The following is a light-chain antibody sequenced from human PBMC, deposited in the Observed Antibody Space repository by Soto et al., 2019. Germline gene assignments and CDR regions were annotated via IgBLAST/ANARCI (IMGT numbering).Light chain of an antibody. CDR3: QQSYSTSHT. CDR1: QSISSY. Sequence: DIQMTQSPSYLSASVGDRVTITCRASQSISSYLNWYQQKPGKAPKLLIYAASSLQSGVPSRFSGSGSGTDFTLTISSLQPEDFATYYCQQSYSTSHTFGQGTKLEIK. V-gene: IGKV1-39*01. J-gene: IGKJ2*01. CDR2: AAS.